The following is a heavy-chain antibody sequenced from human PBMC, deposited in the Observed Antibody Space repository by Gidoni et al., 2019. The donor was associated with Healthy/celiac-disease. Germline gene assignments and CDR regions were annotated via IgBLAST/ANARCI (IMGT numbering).Heavy chain of an antibody. CDR3: ARGQQLVTGPPYYYGMDV. CDR1: GDSVSSNIAA. CDR2: TYYRSKWYN. D-gene: IGHD6-13*01. J-gene: IGHJ6*02. V-gene: IGHV6-1*01. Sequence: QVHLQQSGPGLVKPSQTLSLTFALSGDSVSSNIAAWNWIRQSPSRGLEWLGRTYYRSKWYNDYAVSVKSRITINPDTSKNQFSLQLNSVTPEDTAVYYCARGQQLVTGPPYYYGMDVWGQGTTVTVSS.